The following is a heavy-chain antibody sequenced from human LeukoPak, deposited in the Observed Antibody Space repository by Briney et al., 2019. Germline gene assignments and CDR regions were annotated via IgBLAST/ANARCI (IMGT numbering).Heavy chain of an antibody. CDR3: ARQDSSGYIDAFDI. CDR1: GGSVSSGSYY. Sequence: SETLSLTCTVSGGSVSSGSYYWSWIRQPPGKGLEWIGYIYYSGSTNYNPSLKSRVTISVDTSKNQFSLKLSSVTAADTAVYYCARQDSSGYIDAFDIWGQGTMVTVSS. CDR2: IYYSGST. J-gene: IGHJ3*02. V-gene: IGHV4-61*01. D-gene: IGHD3-22*01.